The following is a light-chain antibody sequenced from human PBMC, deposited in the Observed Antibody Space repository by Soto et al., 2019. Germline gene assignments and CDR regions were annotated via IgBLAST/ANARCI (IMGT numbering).Light chain of an antibody. J-gene: IGKJ5*01. V-gene: IGKV1-33*01. CDR2: DGS. CDR1: QTIRSW. Sequence: DIQITQSPSTLSGSVGDRATITCRASQTIRSWLAWYQQKPGKPLTLLIYDGSNLQAGVLSQCRGSRSWREYSFNTTRLQAEDDSTEYYQQYDDIPGTFGQGTRLEIK. CDR3: QQYDDIPGT.